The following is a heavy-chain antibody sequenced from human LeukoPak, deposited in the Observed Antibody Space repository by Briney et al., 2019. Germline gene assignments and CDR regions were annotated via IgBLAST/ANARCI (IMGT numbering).Heavy chain of an antibody. CDR1: GGSFSGYY. D-gene: IGHD3-16*01. CDR2: INHSGST. Sequence: TSETLSLTCAVYGGSFSGYYWSWIRQPPGKGLEWIGEINHSGSTNYNPSLKSRVTISVDTSKNQFSLKLSSVTAADTAVYYCAGTRLPYYYMDVWGKGTTVTVSS. V-gene: IGHV4-34*01. J-gene: IGHJ6*03. CDR3: AGTRLPYYYMDV.